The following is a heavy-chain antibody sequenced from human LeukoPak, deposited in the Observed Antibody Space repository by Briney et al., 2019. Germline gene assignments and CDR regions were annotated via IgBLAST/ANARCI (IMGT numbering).Heavy chain of an antibody. Sequence: GASVKVSCKASGYTFPGYYIHWVRQAPGQGLEWMGLINPNSGGTNYAQKFQGRVTMTRDTSISTAYMELSRLRSDDTAVYYCASRVAMLWFGESDLDYWGQGTLVTVSS. CDR3: ASRVAMLWFGESDLDY. V-gene: IGHV1-2*02. J-gene: IGHJ4*02. CDR2: INPNSGGT. D-gene: IGHD3-10*01. CDR1: GYTFPGYY.